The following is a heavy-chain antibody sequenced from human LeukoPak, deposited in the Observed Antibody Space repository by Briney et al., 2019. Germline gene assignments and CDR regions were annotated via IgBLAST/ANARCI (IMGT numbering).Heavy chain of an antibody. CDR3: ARNRFSGYDYFDY. Sequence: SGGSLRLSCAASGFTFSSYGMHWVRQAPGKGLEWVAFMSYDGSNQYYVDSVKGRFTISRDNSKNTLYLQMSSLRREDTAVYYCARNRFSGYDYFDYWGQGILVTVSS. CDR2: MSYDGSNQ. V-gene: IGHV3-30*03. CDR1: GFTFSSYG. J-gene: IGHJ4*02. D-gene: IGHD5-12*01.